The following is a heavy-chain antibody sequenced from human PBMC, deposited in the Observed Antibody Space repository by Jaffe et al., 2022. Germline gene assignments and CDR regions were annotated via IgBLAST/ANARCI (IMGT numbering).Heavy chain of an antibody. CDR2: IIPIFGTA. CDR3: ARDPYYYGSGSHYYFDY. D-gene: IGHD3-10*01. CDR1: GGTFSSYA. Sequence: QVQLVQSGAEVKKPGSSVKVSCKASGGTFSSYAISWVRQAPGQGLEWMGGIIPIFGTANYAQKFQGRVTITTDESTSTAYMELSSLRSEDTAVYYCARDPYYYGSGSHYYFDYWGQGTLVTVSS. V-gene: IGHV1-69*05. J-gene: IGHJ4*02.